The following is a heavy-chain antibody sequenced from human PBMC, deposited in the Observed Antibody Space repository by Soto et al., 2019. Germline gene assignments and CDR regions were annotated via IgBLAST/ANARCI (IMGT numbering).Heavy chain of an antibody. CDR3: GAKDYGAKGYHFET. D-gene: IGHD4-17*01. Sequence: QVQLQESGPGLVKPSETLALTCTVSGGSISSGSSYWGWIRQPPGKGLEWIGNIYYIGNTYYNPSLKSRVTVSIDSSKTQFSLKLISVTAAETAVYYCGAKDYGAKGYHFETWGQGILVTVSS. J-gene: IGHJ4*02. CDR2: IYYIGNT. CDR1: GGSISSGSSY. V-gene: IGHV4-39*01.